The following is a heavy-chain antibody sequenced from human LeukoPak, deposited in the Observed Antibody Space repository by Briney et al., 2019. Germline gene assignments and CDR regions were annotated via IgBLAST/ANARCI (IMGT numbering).Heavy chain of an antibody. CDR3: ARDRVYYDSSGYYSHAFDI. CDR2: IKEDGSDR. J-gene: IGHJ3*02. V-gene: IGHV3-7*01. Sequence: GGSLRLSCAASGFTFSSYWMSWVRQAPGKGLEWVANIKEDGSDRKYVDSVKGRFTISRDNAKNSLYLQMNSLRAEDTAVYYCARDRVYYDSSGYYSHAFDIWGQGTMVTVSS. CDR1: GFTFSSYW. D-gene: IGHD3-22*01.